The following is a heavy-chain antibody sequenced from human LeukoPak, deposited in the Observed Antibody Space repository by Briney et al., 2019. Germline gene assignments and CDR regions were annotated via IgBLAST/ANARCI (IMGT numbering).Heavy chain of an antibody. CDR3: ARAQYLGNYYYGMDV. V-gene: IGHV3-7*01. D-gene: IGHD2/OR15-2a*01. J-gene: IGHJ6*02. CDR1: GFTFSSYW. CDR2: IKQDGSEK. Sequence: GGSLRLSCAASGFTFSSYWMSWVRQAPGKGLEWVANIKQDGSEKYYVDSVKGRITISRDNAKNSLYLQMNSLRAEDTAVYYCARAQYLGNYYYGMDVWGQGTTVTVSS.